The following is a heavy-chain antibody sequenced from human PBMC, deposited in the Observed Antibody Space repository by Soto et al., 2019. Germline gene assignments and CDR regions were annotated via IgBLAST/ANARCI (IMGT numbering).Heavy chain of an antibody. J-gene: IGHJ4*02. V-gene: IGHV1-69*13. Sequence: SVKVCCKSSGGTVISYASIWVRQAPGQGLEWMGGIIPIFGTANYSQKFQVIVTITADESTSTAYMELSSLRSEDTAVYYCARGRRDSSGWYAFDYWGQGTLVTAPQ. D-gene: IGHD6-19*01. CDR2: IIPIFGTA. CDR1: GGTVISYA. CDR3: ARGRRDSSGWYAFDY.